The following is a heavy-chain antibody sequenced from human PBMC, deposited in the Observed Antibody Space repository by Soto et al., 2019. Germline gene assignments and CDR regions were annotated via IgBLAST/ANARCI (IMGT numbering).Heavy chain of an antibody. J-gene: IGHJ3*02. CDR2: MYPDDSDI. V-gene: IGHV5-51*01. CDR3: ATAYVYDFENSNYYRDAFDI. CDR1: GYSFSFYW. Sequence: GESLKISCNASGYSFSFYWIGWVRQMPGKGLEWMAIMYPDDSDIRYSPSFEAHVTISADKSTSTAFLQWSSLKASDTAMYYCATAYVYDFENSNYYRDAFDIWGQGTLVTVSS. D-gene: IGHD3-22*01.